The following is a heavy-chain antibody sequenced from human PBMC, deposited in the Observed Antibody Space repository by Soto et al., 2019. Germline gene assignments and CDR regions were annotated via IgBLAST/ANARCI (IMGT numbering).Heavy chain of an antibody. D-gene: IGHD3-16*01. CDR1: GFIFSNYA. CDR2: ISGSGGLT. V-gene: IGHV3-23*01. CDR3: AKLRVSTYYYHMDV. Sequence: EVHLLESGGGLVQPGGSLRLSCAASGFIFSNYAVSWVRQAPGKGLEWVSGISGSGGLTYYADSVKGRFTISRDNSRDTLYLPMNSLRAEDTAVYYCAKLRVSTYYYHMDVWGKGPTVTVSS. J-gene: IGHJ6*03.